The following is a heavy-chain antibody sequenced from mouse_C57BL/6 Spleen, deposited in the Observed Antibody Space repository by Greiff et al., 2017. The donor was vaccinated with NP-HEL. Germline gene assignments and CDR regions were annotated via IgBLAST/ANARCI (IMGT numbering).Heavy chain of an antibody. J-gene: IGHJ4*01. V-gene: IGHV1-42*01. Sequence: VQLQQSGPELVKPGASVKISCKASGYSFTGYYMNWVKQSPEKSLEWIGEIKPSTGGTTYNQKFKAKATLTVDKSSSTAYMQLKSLTSEDSAVYYCARDYSNYAMDYWGQGTSVTVSS. CDR2: IKPSTGGT. D-gene: IGHD2-5*01. CDR1: GYSFTGYY. CDR3: ARDYSNYAMDY.